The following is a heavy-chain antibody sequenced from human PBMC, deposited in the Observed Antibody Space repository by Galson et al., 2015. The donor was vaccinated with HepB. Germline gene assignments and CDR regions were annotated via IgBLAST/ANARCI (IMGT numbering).Heavy chain of an antibody. CDR1: GFPFSSSS. V-gene: IGHV3-21*01. D-gene: IGHD5-18*01. J-gene: IGHJ6*02. Sequence: SLRLSCAASGFPFSSSSMNWVRQPPGKGLEWVSSISSSSSYIYYAHSVKGRSTIYSDNAKNSLYLQMNSQRAEDTAVYYCARDRRYSDGYDYYGMDVWGQGTTLTVSS. CDR3: ARDRRYSDGYDYYGMDV. CDR2: ISSSSSYI.